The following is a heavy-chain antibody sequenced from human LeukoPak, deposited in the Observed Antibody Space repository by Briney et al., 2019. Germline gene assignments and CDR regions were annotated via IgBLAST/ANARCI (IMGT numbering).Heavy chain of an antibody. CDR3: ARADYGGNAGGF. V-gene: IGHV3-49*03. CDR2: IRAKTYGGTT. J-gene: IGHJ4*02. CDR1: GFTFGDYA. D-gene: IGHD4-23*01. Sequence: GGSLRLSCTASGFTFGDYAMSWLRQAPGMGLEWVGFIRAKTYGGTTQYAASVKDRFTISRDDSESIAYLQMNSLKTEDTAVYYCARADYGGNAGGFWGQGTLVTVTS.